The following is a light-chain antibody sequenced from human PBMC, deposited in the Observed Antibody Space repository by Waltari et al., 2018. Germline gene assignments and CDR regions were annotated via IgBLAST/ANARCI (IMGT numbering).Light chain of an antibody. J-gene: IGKJ1*01. CDR3: HQYGYSPPWT. Sequence: ENVLTQSPGTLSLSPGQRATLSCRASQSVSSSYLAWYQQKPGQAPRLLIYGASTRAPGIPDRFRGSAAGTDFTLTSSRLEPEDFAVYYCHQYGYSPPWTFGQGTTVEMK. CDR1: QSVSSSY. V-gene: IGKV3-20*01. CDR2: GAS.